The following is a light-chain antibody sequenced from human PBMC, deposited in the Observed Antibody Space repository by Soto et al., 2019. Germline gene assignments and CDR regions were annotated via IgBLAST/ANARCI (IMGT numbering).Light chain of an antibody. Sequence: EVVMTKSPATLSVSAGERVTLSCRASQSLRSNLAWYQQKPGQAPRLLIHGASTRATGIPARFSGSGSGTEFTLTISSLQSEDFAVYYCQQYNNWPRITVGQGTRLEI. V-gene: IGKV3-15*01. J-gene: IGKJ5*01. CDR2: GAS. CDR1: QSLRSN. CDR3: QQYNNWPRIT.